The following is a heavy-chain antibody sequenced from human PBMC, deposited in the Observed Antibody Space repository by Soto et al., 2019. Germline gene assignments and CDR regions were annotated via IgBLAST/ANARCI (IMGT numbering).Heavy chain of an antibody. CDR3: AKNLGSGWAYGMDV. D-gene: IGHD2-15*01. CDR1: GFTFSSYA. J-gene: IGHJ6*02. CDR2: VTSSDTT. Sequence: GGSLRLSCAASGFTFSSYAMSWVRQAPGKGLEWVSLVTSSDTTYYADTVKGRFTISRDNSKNTLYLQMNNLRAEDTAVFYCAKNLGSGWAYGMDVWGQGTTVTVSS. V-gene: IGHV3-23*01.